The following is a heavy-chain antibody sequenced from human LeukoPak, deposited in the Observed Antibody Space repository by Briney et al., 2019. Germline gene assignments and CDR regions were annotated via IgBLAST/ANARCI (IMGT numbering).Heavy chain of an antibody. Sequence: PSETLSLTCTVSGGSISGYYWSWIRQPPGKGLEWIGYSGSTYHNPSLKSRVTISVDRSKNEFSLKLSSVTAADTAVYYCARLGSWFDPWGQGTLVSVSS. V-gene: IGHV4-59*12. J-gene: IGHJ5*02. CDR1: GGSISGYY. CDR3: ARLGSWFDP. CDR2: SGST.